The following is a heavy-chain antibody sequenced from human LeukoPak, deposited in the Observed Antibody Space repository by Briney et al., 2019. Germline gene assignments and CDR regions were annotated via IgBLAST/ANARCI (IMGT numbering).Heavy chain of an antibody. Sequence: PGSSLRLSCAASGFILSNHWMTWVRQAPGKGPEWVAHMNKDGSEKYYVDSVKGRFTISRDTAKNSLYLQMNNLRVEDTALYYCARNNDMDVWGQGTTVVVSS. D-gene: IGHD1/OR15-1a*01. V-gene: IGHV3-7*03. CDR1: GFILSNHW. CDR3: ARNNDMDV. CDR2: MNKDGSEK. J-gene: IGHJ6*02.